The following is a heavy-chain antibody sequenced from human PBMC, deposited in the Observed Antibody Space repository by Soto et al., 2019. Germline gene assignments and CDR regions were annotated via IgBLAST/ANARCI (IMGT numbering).Heavy chain of an antibody. CDR2: INPSGGST. D-gene: IGHD4-17*01. Sequence: QVQLVQSEAEVKKPGASVKVSCKPSGYTFNTYYMHWVRQAPGQGLEWMGIINPSGGSTTYTQKFQGRVTITSDTSTSTVYMELSSLTSEDTAVYYCARGLTGTYGAFDIWGQGTMVTVSS. CDR3: ARGLTGTYGAFDI. J-gene: IGHJ3*02. CDR1: GYTFNTYY. V-gene: IGHV1-46*02.